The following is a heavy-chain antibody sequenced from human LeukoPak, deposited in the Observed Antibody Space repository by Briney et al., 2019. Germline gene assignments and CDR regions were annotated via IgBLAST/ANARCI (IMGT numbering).Heavy chain of an antibody. V-gene: IGHV3-7*01. Sequence: PGGSLRLSCAASGFTFSDHYMDWVRQAPGKGLEWVANIKQDGSEKYYVDSVKGRFTISRDNAKNSLYLQMNRLRAEDTAVYYCARDGAPGWYFSIRPNWFDPWGQGTLVTVSS. CDR2: IKQDGSEK. CDR1: GFTFSDHY. CDR3: ARDGAPGWYFSIRPNWFDP. J-gene: IGHJ5*02. D-gene: IGHD6-19*01.